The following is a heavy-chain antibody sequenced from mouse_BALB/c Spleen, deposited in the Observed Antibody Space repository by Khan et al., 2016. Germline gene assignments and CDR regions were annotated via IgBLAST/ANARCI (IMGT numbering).Heavy chain of an antibody. Sequence: EVQLQESGPSLVKPSQTLSLTCSVTGDSITSGYWNWIRKFPGNKLEYMGYISYSGSTYYNPSLKSRISITRDTSKNQYYLQLNSVTTEDTATYYCARGYYGSGRFAYWGQGTLVTVSA. CDR3: ARGYYGSGRFAY. D-gene: IGHD1-1*01. CDR1: GDSITSGY. V-gene: IGHV3-8*02. J-gene: IGHJ3*01. CDR2: ISYSGST.